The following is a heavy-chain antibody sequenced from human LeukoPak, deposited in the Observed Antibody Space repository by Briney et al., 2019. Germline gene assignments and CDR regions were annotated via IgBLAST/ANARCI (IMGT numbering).Heavy chain of an antibody. CDR2: INTSGGST. J-gene: IGHJ3*02. CDR1: GFTFSSYG. V-gene: IGHV3-23*01. Sequence: PGGSLRLSCAASGFTFSSYGMSWVRQAPGKGLEWVSAINTSGGSTYYADSVKGRFTISRDNSKNTLYLQMNSLRAEDTAVYYCAKGTQLNWNLDAFDIWGQGTMVTVSS. CDR3: AKGTQLNWNLDAFDI. D-gene: IGHD1-1*01.